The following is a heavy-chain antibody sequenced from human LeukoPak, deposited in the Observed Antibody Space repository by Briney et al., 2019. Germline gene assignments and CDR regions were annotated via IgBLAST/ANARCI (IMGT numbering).Heavy chain of an antibody. J-gene: IGHJ4*02. V-gene: IGHV3-11*01. CDR1: GFTFSDYY. D-gene: IGHD2/OR15-2a*01. Sequence: SGGSLRLSCAASGFTFSDYYMSWIRQAPGKGLEWVSYISSSGSTIYYADSVKGRFTISRDNAKNSLYLQMNSLRAEDTAVYYCAKNLRIRSEYAYWGQGTLVTVSS. CDR2: ISSSGSTI. CDR3: AKNLRIRSEYAY.